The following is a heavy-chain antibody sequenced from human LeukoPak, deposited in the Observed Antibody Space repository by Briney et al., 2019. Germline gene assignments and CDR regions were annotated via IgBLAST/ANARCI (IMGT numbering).Heavy chain of an antibody. Sequence: PSETLSLTCTVSGGSISSSSYYWGWIRQPRGKGLEWIGSIYYSGSTYYNPSLKSRVTISVDTSKNQFSLKLSSVTAADTAVYYCARLAYYSYAFDIWGQGTMVTVSS. D-gene: IGHD3-10*01. CDR2: IYYSGST. CDR1: GGSISSSSYY. V-gene: IGHV4-39*01. CDR3: ARLAYYSYAFDI. J-gene: IGHJ3*02.